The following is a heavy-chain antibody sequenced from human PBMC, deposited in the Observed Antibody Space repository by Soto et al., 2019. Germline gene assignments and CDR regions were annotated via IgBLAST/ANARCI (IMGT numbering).Heavy chain of an antibody. V-gene: IGHV1-69*13. CDR3: ARGLYSSSWYPSFDY. CDR1: GGTFSSYA. Sequence: SVKVSCKASGGTFSSYAISWVRQAPGQGLEWMGGIIPIFGTANYAQKFQGRVTITADESTSTAYMELSSLRSEDTAVYYCARGLYSSSWYPSFDYWGQGTLVTVSS. D-gene: IGHD6-13*01. CDR2: IIPIFGTA. J-gene: IGHJ4*02.